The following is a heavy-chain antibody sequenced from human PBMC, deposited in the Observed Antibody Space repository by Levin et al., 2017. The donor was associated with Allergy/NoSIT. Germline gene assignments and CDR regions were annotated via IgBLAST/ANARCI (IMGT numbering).Heavy chain of an antibody. CDR1: GASFSSNA. Sequence: SVKVSCKAAGASFSSNAISWLRQAPGQGLEWMGGIIPMLGTANYAQKFQGRITVTADESTSTAYMELSSLRSEDTAVYYCARDLNSGQYYKNLPMSKNRFESWGQGTLVTVSS. D-gene: IGHD1-26*01. V-gene: IGHV1-69*13. CDR2: IIPMLGTA. CDR3: ARDLNSGQYYKNLPMSKNRFES. J-gene: IGHJ5*01.